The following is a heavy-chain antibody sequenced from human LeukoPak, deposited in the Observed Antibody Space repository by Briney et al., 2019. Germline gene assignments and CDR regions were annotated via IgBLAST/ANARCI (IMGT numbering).Heavy chain of an antibody. CDR3: ARDLGWFDP. D-gene: IGHD3-10*01. CDR1: GGSFSSYA. CDR2: IIPILGIA. V-gene: IGHV1-69*04. J-gene: IGHJ5*02. Sequence: ASVKVSCKASGGSFSSYAISWVRQAPGQGLEWMGRIIPILGIANYAQKFQGRVTITADKSTSTAYMELSSLRSEDTAVYYCARDLGWFDPWGQGTLVTVSS.